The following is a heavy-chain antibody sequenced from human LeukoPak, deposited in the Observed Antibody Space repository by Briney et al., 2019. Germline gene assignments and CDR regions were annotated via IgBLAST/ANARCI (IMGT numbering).Heavy chain of an antibody. V-gene: IGHV3-30-3*01. Sequence: GRSLRLSCAASGFTFSSYAMDWVRQAPGKGLEWVAVISYDGSNKYYADSVKGRFTISRDNSKNTLYLQMNSLRAEDTAVYYCARAYDFWSGLDYWGQGTLVTVSS. D-gene: IGHD3-3*01. CDR3: ARAYDFWSGLDY. CDR1: GFTFSSYA. CDR2: ISYDGSNK. J-gene: IGHJ4*02.